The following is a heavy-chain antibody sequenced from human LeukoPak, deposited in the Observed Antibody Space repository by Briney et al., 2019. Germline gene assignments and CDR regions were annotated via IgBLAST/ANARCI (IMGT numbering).Heavy chain of an antibody. CDR2: IIPILGIA. D-gene: IGHD4-11*01. CDR1: GGTFSSYA. J-gene: IGHJ5*02. Sequence: SVTVSCKASGGTFSSYAISWVRQAPGQGLEWMGRIIPILGIANYAQKFQGRVTITADKSTSTAYMELSSLRSEDTAVYYCARFVTGSNWFDPWGQGTLVTVSS. V-gene: IGHV1-69*04. CDR3: ARFVTGSNWFDP.